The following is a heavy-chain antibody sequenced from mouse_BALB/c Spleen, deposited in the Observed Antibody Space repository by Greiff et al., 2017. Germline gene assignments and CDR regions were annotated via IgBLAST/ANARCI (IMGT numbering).Heavy chain of an antibody. V-gene: IGHV4-1*02. CDR2: INPDSSTI. Sequence: EVQLVESGGGLVQPGGSLKLSCAASGFDFSRYWMSWVRQAPGKGLEWIGEINPDSSTINYTPSLKDKFIISRDNAKNTLYLQMSKVRSEDTALYYCARLYYGSSYWFAYWSQGTLVTVSA. CDR3: ARLYYGSSYWFAY. J-gene: IGHJ3*01. CDR1: GFDFSRYW. D-gene: IGHD1-1*01.